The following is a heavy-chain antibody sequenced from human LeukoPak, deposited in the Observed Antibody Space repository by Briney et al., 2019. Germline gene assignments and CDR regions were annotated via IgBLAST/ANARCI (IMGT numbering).Heavy chain of an antibody. CDR2: ISYDGSNE. Sequence: SGGSLGLSCAASGFTFSSYVMHWIRQAPGKGLEWVAIISYDGSNEYYADSVKGRFTISRDNSKNTLYLQMNSLRAADTAVYYCARDKGTSCLSSFDYWGQGTLVTVSS. D-gene: IGHD6-6*01. J-gene: IGHJ4*02. CDR3: ARDKGTSCLSSFDY. CDR1: GFTFSSYV. V-gene: IGHV3-30*04.